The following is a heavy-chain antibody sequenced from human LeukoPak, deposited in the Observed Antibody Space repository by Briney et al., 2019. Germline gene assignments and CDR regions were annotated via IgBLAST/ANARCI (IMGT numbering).Heavy chain of an antibody. CDR2: IYYSGST. CDR3: ARWAEYSSGWYSLGWYFDL. Sequence: SETLSLTCTVSGGSISSYCWSWIRQPPGKGLEWIGYIYYSGSTNYNPSLKSRVTISVDTSKNQFSLKLSSVTAADTAVYYCARWAEYSSGWYSLGWYFDLWGRGTLVTVSS. V-gene: IGHV4-59*08. J-gene: IGHJ2*01. D-gene: IGHD6-19*01. CDR1: GGSISSYC.